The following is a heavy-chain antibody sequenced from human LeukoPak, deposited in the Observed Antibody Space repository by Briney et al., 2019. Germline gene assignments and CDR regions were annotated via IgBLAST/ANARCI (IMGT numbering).Heavy chain of an antibody. CDR3: AKHSHSGSYYRYFDY. D-gene: IGHD1-26*01. CDR1: GFTFSSSA. Sequence: GGSLRLSCAASGFTFSSSAMSWVRQAPGKGLEWVSAISGSGTSTYYADSVKGRFTISRDNSKSTLYLQMNSPRAEDAAVYYCAKHSHSGSYYRYFDYWGQGTLVTVSS. J-gene: IGHJ4*02. CDR2: ISGSGTST. V-gene: IGHV3-23*01.